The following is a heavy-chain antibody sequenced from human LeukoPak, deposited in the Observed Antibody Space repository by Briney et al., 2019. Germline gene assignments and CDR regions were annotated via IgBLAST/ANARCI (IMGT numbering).Heavy chain of an antibody. D-gene: IGHD6-13*01. CDR1: GFTFSSYS. Sequence: GGSLRLSCAASGFTFSSYSMNWVRQAPGKGLEWVSSISSSSSYIYYADSVKGRFTISRDNAKNSLYLQMNSLRAEDMAVYYCARAPPRHSSSWTGPFDYWGQGTLVTVSS. CDR2: ISSSSSYI. V-gene: IGHV3-21*01. CDR3: ARAPPRHSSSWTGPFDY. J-gene: IGHJ4*02.